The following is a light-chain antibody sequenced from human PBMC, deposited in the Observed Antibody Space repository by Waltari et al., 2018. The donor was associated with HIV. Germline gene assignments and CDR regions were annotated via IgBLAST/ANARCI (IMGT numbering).Light chain of an antibody. CDR2: GVS. CDR3: QQYNKWPPT. Sequence: EIVMTQSPATLSVSPGERASLSCRASQSFSSNLAWYQQKPGQAPRLLIYGVSTRATGIPARFSGSGSGTEFTLTISSLQSEDFAVYYCQQYNKWPPTFGQGTKVEIK. CDR1: QSFSSN. V-gene: IGKV3-15*01. J-gene: IGKJ1*01.